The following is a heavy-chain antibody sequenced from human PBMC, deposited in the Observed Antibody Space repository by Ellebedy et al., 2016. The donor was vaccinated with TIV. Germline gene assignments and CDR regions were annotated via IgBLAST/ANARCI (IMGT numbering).Heavy chain of an antibody. CDR1: GFTFSTYP. Sequence: GESLKISCTASGFTFSTYPMSWVRQAPGKGLEWVSALGGSSENTYYADSVQGRFTISRDNSENTLYLQMNSLRAEDTAVYYCAKTASKGRGWRTPIDYWGQGTLVTVSS. J-gene: IGHJ4*02. D-gene: IGHD6-19*01. CDR2: LGGSSENT. V-gene: IGHV3-23*01. CDR3: AKTASKGRGWRTPIDY.